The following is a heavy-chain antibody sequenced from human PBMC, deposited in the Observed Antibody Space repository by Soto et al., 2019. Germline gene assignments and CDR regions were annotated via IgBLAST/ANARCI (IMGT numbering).Heavy chain of an antibody. D-gene: IGHD3-3*01. CDR2: INPSGGST. V-gene: IGHV1-46*01. J-gene: IGHJ6*02. CDR1: GYTFTSYY. CDR3: ARDLRGTIFGVVKCYYYGMDV. Sequence: GASVKVSCKASGYTFTSYYMHWVRQAPGQGLEWMGIINPSGGSTSYAQKFQGRVTMTRDTSTSTVYMELSSLRSEDTAVYYCARDLRGTIFGVVKCYYYGMDVCGQRTTVTVSS.